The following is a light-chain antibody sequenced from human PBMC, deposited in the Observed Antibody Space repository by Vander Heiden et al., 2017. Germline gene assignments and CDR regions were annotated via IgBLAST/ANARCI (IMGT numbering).Light chain of an antibody. CDR3: MQALQTPWT. Sequence: DIVMTQSPLSLSATPGDPASISCRSSQSLLHSNGYNYLDWYLQKPGQSPQLLIYLGSNRASGVPDRVSGSGSGADFTLKISRVEAEDVGVYYCMQALQTPWTFGQGTKVEIK. J-gene: IGKJ1*01. CDR1: QSLLHSNGYNY. CDR2: LGS. V-gene: IGKV2-28*01.